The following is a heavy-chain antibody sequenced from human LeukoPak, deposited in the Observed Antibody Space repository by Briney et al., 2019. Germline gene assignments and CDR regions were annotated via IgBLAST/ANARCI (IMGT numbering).Heavy chain of an antibody. D-gene: IGHD3-3*01. CDR3: ARGAIFGVVKRFDP. J-gene: IGHJ5*02. Sequence: ASVKVSCKASGYTFTSYDINWVRQATGQGLEWMGWMNPNSGNTGYAQKFQGRVTMTRNTSISTAYMELSSLRSEDTVVYYCARGAIFGVVKRFDPWGQGTLVTVSS. V-gene: IGHV1-8*01. CDR1: GYTFTSYD. CDR2: MNPNSGNT.